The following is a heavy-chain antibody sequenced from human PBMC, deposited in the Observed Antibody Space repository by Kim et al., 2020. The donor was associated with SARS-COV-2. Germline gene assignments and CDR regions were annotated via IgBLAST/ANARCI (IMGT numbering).Heavy chain of an antibody. J-gene: IGHJ3*02. CDR1: GGSISSSNW. CDR3: ARVYYDFWSGYPNHDAFDI. Sequence: SETLSLTCAVSGGSISSSNWWSWVRQPPGKGLEWIGEIYHSGSTNYNPSLKSRVTISVDKSKNQFSLKLSSVTAADTAVYYCARVYYDFWSGYPNHDAFDIWGQGTMVTVSS. CDR2: IYHSGST. V-gene: IGHV4-4*02. D-gene: IGHD3-3*01.